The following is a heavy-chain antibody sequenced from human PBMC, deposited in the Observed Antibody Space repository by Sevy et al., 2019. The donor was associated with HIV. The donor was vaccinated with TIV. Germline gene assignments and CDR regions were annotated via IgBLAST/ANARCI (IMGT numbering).Heavy chain of an antibody. CDR2: ISAYNGNT. CDR1: GYTFTSYG. CDR3: ARGNSSGWAYYYYYMDV. D-gene: IGHD6-19*01. Sequence: ASVKVSCKASGYTFTSYGISWVQQAPGQGLEWMGWISAYNGNTNYAQKLQGRVTMTTDTSTSTAYMELRSLRSDDTAVYYCARGNSSGWAYYYYYMDVWGKGTTVTVSS. J-gene: IGHJ6*03. V-gene: IGHV1-18*04.